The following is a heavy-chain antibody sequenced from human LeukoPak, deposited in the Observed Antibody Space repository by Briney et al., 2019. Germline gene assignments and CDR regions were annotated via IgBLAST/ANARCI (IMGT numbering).Heavy chain of an antibody. CDR1: GYTFTSYD. V-gene: IGHV1-8*03. CDR3: TRETSSRYFDY. J-gene: IGHJ4*02. Sequence: RASVTVSCKASGYTFTSYDINWVRQATGQGLEWMGWMNPNSGNTGYAQKFQGRVTITRNTSISTAYMELSSLRSEDTAVYYCTRETSSRYFDYWGQGTLVTVSS. CDR2: MNPNSGNT.